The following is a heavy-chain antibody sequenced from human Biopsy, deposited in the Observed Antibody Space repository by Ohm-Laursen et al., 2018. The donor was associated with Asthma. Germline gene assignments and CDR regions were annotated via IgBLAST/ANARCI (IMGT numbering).Heavy chain of an antibody. Sequence: TPSLTCTVSGGSMTPTSHYWDWIRQAPGKGLEWIGYISYGGKTSYNPSLKNRVTISRDTSKNQFSLRLTSVTAADTAVYFCARRITIFGVVQKDHGMDAWGQGTTVIVSS. V-gene: IGHV4-39*01. CDR3: ARRITIFGVVQKDHGMDA. CDR2: ISYGGKT. J-gene: IGHJ6*02. D-gene: IGHD3-3*01. CDR1: GGSMTPTSHY.